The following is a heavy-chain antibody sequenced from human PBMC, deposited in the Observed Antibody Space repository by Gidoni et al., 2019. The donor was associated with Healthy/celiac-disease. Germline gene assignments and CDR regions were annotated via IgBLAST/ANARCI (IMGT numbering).Heavy chain of an antibody. Sequence: EVQLVESGGGLVQPGRSLRLSCAASGFTFDDYAMHLVRQAPGKGLEWVSGISWNSGSIGYADSVKGRFTISRDNAKNSLYLQMNSLRAEDTALYYCAKVSEYSSSYYFDYWGQGTLVTVSS. CDR2: ISWNSGSI. D-gene: IGHD6-6*01. V-gene: IGHV3-9*01. J-gene: IGHJ4*02. CDR1: GFTFDDYA. CDR3: AKVSEYSSSYYFDY.